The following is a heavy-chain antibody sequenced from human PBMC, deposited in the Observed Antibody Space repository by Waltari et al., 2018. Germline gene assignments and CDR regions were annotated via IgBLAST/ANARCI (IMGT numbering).Heavy chain of an antibody. V-gene: IGHV4-31*03. Sequence: QVQLQESGPGLVKPSQTLSLTCTVSGGSLSSGGYYWSWIRQHPGKGLEWIGYIYYSGSTYYNPSLKSRVTISVDTSKNQFSLKLSSVTAADTAVYYCARASTFGGVIVDYWGQGTLVTVSS. CDR1: GGSLSSGGYY. J-gene: IGHJ4*02. CDR3: ARASTFGGVIVDY. D-gene: IGHD3-16*02. CDR2: IYYSGST.